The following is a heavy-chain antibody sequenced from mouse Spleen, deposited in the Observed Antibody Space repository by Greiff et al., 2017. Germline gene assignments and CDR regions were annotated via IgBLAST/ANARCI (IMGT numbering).Heavy chain of an antibody. CDR2: IWSDGST. V-gene: IGHV2-6-1*01. D-gene: IGHD2-4*01. J-gene: IGHJ3*01. CDR3: ARSDRYYDYDVWFAY. CDR1: GFSLTSYG. Sequence: QVQLKESGPGLVAPSQSLSITCTISGFSLTSYGVHWVRQPPGKGLEWLVVIWSDGSTTYNSALKSRLSISKDNSKSQVFLKMNSLQTDDTAMYYCARSDRYYDYDVWFAYWGQGTLVTVSA.